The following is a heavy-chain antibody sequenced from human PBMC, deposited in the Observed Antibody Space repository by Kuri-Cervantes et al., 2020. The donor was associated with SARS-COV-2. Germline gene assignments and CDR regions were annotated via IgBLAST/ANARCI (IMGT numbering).Heavy chain of an antibody. D-gene: IGHD7-27*01. CDR3: ARAAGDQGEYYYYYYMDV. CDR1: GGSINSGQYY. CDR2: IYHSGST. V-gene: IGHV4-39*07. J-gene: IGHJ6*03. Sequence: LSCSVSGGSINSGQYYWSWVRQPPGKGLEWIGSIYHSGSTYYNPSLKSRVTISVDTSKNQFSLKLSSVTAADTAVYYCARAAGDQGEYYYYYYMDVWGKGTTVTVSS.